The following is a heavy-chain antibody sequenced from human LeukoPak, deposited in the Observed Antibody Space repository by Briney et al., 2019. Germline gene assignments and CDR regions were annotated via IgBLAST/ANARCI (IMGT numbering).Heavy chain of an antibody. CDR3: ASVFSPTRGGEIYPDDAFDI. CDR1: GGTFSSYA. D-gene: IGHD3-10*01. CDR2: IIPIFGTA. Sequence: SVKVSCKASGGTFSSYAISWVRQAPGQGLEWMGGIIPIFGTANYAQKFQGRVTITTDESTSTAYMELSSLRSEDTAVYDCASVFSPTRGGEIYPDDAFDIWSQGTMVAVSS. V-gene: IGHV1-69*05. J-gene: IGHJ3*02.